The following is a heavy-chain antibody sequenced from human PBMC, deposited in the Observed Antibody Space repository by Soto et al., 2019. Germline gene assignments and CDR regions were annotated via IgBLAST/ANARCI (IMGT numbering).Heavy chain of an antibody. CDR1: GGSISSSSYY. Sequence: QLQLQESGPGLVKPSETLSLTCTVSGGSISSSSYYWGWIRQPPGKGLEWIGSIYYSGSTYYNPSLKSRVTISVDTSKNQFSLKLSSVTAAATAVYYCASAGRRYCSGGSCNYFDYWGQGTLVTVSS. CDR3: ASAGRRYCSGGSCNYFDY. V-gene: IGHV4-39*01. J-gene: IGHJ4*02. CDR2: IYYSGST. D-gene: IGHD2-15*01.